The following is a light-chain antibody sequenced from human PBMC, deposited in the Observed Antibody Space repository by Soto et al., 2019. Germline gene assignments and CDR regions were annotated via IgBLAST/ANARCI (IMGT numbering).Light chain of an antibody. Sequence: QSVLTQPPSASGTPGQRVTISCSGASSNIGSNAVNWYQQLPGTAPQLLIYTNNQRPSGVPDRFSGSKSGTSASLAIAGLQSEYEADYHCAAWDDSLNALVFGGGTKLTVL. V-gene: IGLV1-44*01. CDR1: SSNIGSNA. J-gene: IGLJ3*02. CDR3: AAWDDSLNALV. CDR2: TNN.